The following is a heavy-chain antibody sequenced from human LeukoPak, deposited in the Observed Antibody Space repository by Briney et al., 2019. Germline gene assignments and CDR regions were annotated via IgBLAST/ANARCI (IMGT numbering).Heavy chain of an antibody. CDR2: IYYSGST. CDR1: GGSVSSGSYY. Sequence: SETLSLTCTVSGGSVSSGSYYWSWTRQPPGKGLEWIGYIYYSGSTNHNPSLKSRVTISVDTSKNQFSLKLSSVTAADTAVYYCARDYKVATRSVFDYWGQGTLVTVSS. J-gene: IGHJ4*02. D-gene: IGHD5-12*01. CDR3: ARDYKVATRSVFDY. V-gene: IGHV4-61*01.